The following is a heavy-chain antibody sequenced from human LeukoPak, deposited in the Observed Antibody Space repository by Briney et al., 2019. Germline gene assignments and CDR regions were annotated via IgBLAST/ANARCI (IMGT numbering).Heavy chain of an antibody. D-gene: IGHD6-6*01. Sequence: GASVKVSCKASGYTFTGYYMHWVRQAPGQGLEWMGWINPNSGGTNYAQKFQGRVTMTRDTSISTAYMELSRLRSDDTAVYYCARRPTPGSSYYYYYMDVWGKGTTVTVSS. CDR3: ARRPTPGSSYYYYYMDV. V-gene: IGHV1-2*02. J-gene: IGHJ6*03. CDR2: INPNSGGT. CDR1: GYTFTGYY.